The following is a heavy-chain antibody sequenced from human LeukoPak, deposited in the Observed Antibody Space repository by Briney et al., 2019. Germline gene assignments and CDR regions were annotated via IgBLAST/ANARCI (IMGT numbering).Heavy chain of an antibody. V-gene: IGHV1-18*04. CDR1: GYTFVSYG. CDR2: ISVYNGDT. Sequence: ASVKVSCKASGYTFVSYGITWVRQAPGQGLEWMGWISVYNGDTKYAQNLQGRVTLTTDTSTSTAYMELRSLRSDDTAVYYCATPRPGGIRFLEWFGVFAFDIWGQGTMVTVSS. D-gene: IGHD3-3*01. CDR3: ATPRPGGIRFLEWFGVFAFDI. J-gene: IGHJ3*02.